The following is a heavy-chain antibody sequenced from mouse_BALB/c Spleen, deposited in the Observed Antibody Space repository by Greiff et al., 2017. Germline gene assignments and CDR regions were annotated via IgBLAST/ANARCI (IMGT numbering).Heavy chain of an antibody. CDR1: GFTFSDYY. CDR3: ARDWDGNYVRSGFAY. V-gene: IGHV5-4*02. J-gene: IGHJ3*01. Sequence: EVQGVESGGGLVKPGGSLKLSCAASGFTFSDYYMYWVRQTPEKRLEWVATISDGGSYTYYPDSVKGRFTISRDNAKNNLYLQMSSLKSEDTAMYYCARDWDGNYVRSGFAYWGQGTLVTVSA. D-gene: IGHD2-1*01. CDR2: ISDGGSYT.